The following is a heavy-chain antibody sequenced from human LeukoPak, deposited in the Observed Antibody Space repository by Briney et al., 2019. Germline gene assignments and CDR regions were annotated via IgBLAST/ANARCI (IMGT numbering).Heavy chain of an antibody. V-gene: IGHV3-7*03. J-gene: IGHJ3*01. CDR3: ARSSYSSSSSV. D-gene: IGHD6-6*01. CDR2: INSDGSEG. Sequence: GGSLRLSCAVSGFTFSGFWMSWSRQAPGKGLEWVASINSDGSEGYYADVVKGRFTISRDNAKNSLHLQINSLRAEDTAVYYCARSSYSSSSSVWGQGTMVTVSS. CDR1: GFTFSGFW.